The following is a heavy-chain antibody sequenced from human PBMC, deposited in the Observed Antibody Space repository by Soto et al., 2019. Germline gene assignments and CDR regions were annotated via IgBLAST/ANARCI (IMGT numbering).Heavy chain of an antibody. CDR3: ASGYGDYEVGWFDP. D-gene: IGHD4-17*01. Sequence: SETLSLTCTVSGGSISSYYWSWIRQPPGKGLEWIGYIYYSGSTNYNPSLKSRVTISVDTSKNQFSLKLSSVTAADTAVYYCASGYGDYEVGWFDPCGQGTLVTVSS. CDR1: GGSISSYY. V-gene: IGHV4-59*08. CDR2: IYYSGST. J-gene: IGHJ5*02.